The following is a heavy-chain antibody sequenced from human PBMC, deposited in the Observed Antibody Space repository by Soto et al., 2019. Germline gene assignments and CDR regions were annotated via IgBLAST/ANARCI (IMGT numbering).Heavy chain of an antibody. Sequence: GGSLRLSCAASGFTFSSYAMSWVRQAPGKGLEWVSAISGSGGSTYYADSVKGRFTISRDNSKNTLYLQMNSLRAEDTAVYYCAKRLYGSGSYPNEYYFDYWGQGTLVTVSS. CDR2: ISGSGGST. CDR1: GFTFSSYA. CDR3: AKRLYGSGSYPNEYYFDY. V-gene: IGHV3-23*01. D-gene: IGHD3-10*01. J-gene: IGHJ4*02.